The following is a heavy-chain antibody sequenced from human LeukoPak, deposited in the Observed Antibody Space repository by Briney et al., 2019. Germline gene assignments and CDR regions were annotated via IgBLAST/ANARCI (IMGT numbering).Heavy chain of an antibody. J-gene: IGHJ4*02. Sequence: GGSLRLSCAASGFTFSTYGMHWVRQAPGKGLEWVAIIWYDGSNKYYADSVKGRFTISRDNSKNALYLQMNSLRAEDTAVYYCAKAQRIAVAGTLFDYWGQGTLVTVSS. CDR3: AKAQRIAVAGTLFDY. CDR2: IWYDGSNK. V-gene: IGHV3-33*06. CDR1: GFTFSTYG. D-gene: IGHD6-19*01.